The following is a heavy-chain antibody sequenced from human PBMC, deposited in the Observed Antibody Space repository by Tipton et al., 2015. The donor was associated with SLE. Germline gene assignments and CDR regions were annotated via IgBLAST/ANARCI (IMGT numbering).Heavy chain of an antibody. J-gene: IGHJ1*01. D-gene: IGHD6-13*01. CDR3: ARGPAREQQPLYFQH. CDR1: GFTFSSYS. Sequence: GSLRLSCAASGFTFSSYSMNWVRQAPGKGLEWVSYISSSSSTIYYADSVKGRFTISRDNAKNSLYLQMNSLRAEDTAVYYCARGPAREQQPLYFQHWGQGTLVTVSS. CDR2: ISSSSSTI. V-gene: IGHV3-48*01.